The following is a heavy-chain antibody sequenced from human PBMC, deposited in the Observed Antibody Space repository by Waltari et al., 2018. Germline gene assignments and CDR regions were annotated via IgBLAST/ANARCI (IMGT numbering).Heavy chain of an antibody. Sequence: EVQLLESGGGLVQPGGSLRLSCAASGFTFSSYAMSWVRQAPGKGLEWVSAISGSGGSTYYADSVKGRFTISRDKSKNTLYLQMNSLRAEDTAVYYCAKVEVSMVRGVIPYGMDVWGQGTTVTVSS. D-gene: IGHD3-10*01. CDR2: ISGSGGST. J-gene: IGHJ6*02. V-gene: IGHV3-23*01. CDR3: AKVEVSMVRGVIPYGMDV. CDR1: GFTFSSYA.